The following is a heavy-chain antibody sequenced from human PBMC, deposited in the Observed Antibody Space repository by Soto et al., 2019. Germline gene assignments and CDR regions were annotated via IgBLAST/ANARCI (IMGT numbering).Heavy chain of an antibody. CDR2: IIPFLSAT. CDR1: GGHFDRFA. J-gene: IGHJ6*02. Sequence: QVQLVQSGAEVKKPGSSVKVSCRASGGHFDRFALSWLRQAHGQGPEWMGGIIPFLSATTYAHKFQGRVTITADESANPRYLGLRGLPSDDTAVYYCARGEDDYGDFWSMDVWGQGTSVTVSS. CDR3: ARGEDDYGDFWSMDV. V-gene: IGHV1-69*01. D-gene: IGHD4-17*01.